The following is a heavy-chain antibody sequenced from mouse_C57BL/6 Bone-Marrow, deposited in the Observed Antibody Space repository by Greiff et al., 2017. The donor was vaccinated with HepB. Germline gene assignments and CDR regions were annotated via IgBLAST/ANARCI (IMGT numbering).Heavy chain of an antibody. CDR3: ASQMKTAQATLAY. Sequence: EVQLVESGGGLVQPGGSLSLSCAASGFTFTDYYMSWVRQPPGKALEWFGFIRNKANGYTTVYSAPVKGRFTISRDNSQSILYLQMNALRAEDSATYYCASQMKTAQATLAYWGQGTLVTVSA. CDR1: GFTFTDYY. J-gene: IGHJ3*01. V-gene: IGHV7-3*01. D-gene: IGHD3-2*02. CDR2: IRNKANGYTT.